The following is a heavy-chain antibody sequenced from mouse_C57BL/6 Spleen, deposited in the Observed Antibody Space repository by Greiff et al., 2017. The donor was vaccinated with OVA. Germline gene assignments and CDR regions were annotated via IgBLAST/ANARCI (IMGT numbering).Heavy chain of an antibody. CDR2: IDPSDSYT. V-gene: IGHV1-69*01. CDR1: GYTFTSYW. D-gene: IGHD3-2*02. CDR3: ARRGHGFSGRLYYFDY. Sequence: QVQLKQSGAELVMPGASVKLSCKASGYTFTSYWMHWVKQRPGQGLEWIGEIDPSDSYTNYNQKFKGKSTLTVDKSSSTAYMQLSSLTSEDSAVYYCARRGHGFSGRLYYFDYWGQGTTLTVSS. J-gene: IGHJ2*01.